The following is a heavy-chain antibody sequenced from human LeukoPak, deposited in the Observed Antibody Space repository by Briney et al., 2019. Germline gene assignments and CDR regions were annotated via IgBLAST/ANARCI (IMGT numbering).Heavy chain of an antibody. CDR3: ARTGGYCSSTSCHIDY. CDR1: GGTFSSYT. V-gene: IGHV1-69*02. D-gene: IGHD2-2*01. J-gene: IGHJ4*02. CDR2: IIPILGIA. Sequence: SVKVSCKASGGTFSSYTISWVRQAPGQGLEWMGRIIPILGIANYAQKFQGRVTITADKSTCTAYMELSSLRSEDTAVYYCARTGGYCSSTSCHIDYWGQGTLVTVSS.